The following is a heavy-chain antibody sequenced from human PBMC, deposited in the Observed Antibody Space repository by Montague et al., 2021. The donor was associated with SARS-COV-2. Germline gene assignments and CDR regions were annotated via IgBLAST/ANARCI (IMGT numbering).Heavy chain of an antibody. J-gene: IGHJ5*02. CDR2: ITTDATNT. D-gene: IGHD4/OR15-4a*01. Sequence: FLRLSCAASGFPFSYHWMHWVRQPPGKGLVWVSRITTDATNTAYADSVKGRFTVSRDNAKNTLYLQMNSLRVEDTAVYYCARDKGAATPFDPWGQGTLVTVSS. CDR3: ARDKGAATPFDP. CDR1: GFPFSYHW. V-gene: IGHV3-74*03.